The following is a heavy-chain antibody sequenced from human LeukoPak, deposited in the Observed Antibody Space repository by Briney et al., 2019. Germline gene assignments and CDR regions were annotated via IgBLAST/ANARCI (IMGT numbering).Heavy chain of an antibody. V-gene: IGHV3-23*01. D-gene: IGHD5-12*01. CDR2: VSGSGITT. CDR1: GFTFSSYA. Sequence: GGSLRLSCAASGFTFSSYAMNWVRQAPGKGLEWVAAVSGSGITTYHADSVRGRFTISRDNSKTTVSLQMNSLRAEDTAVYYCAKAPRGYSGYGAYYMDVWGKGTTVTISS. CDR3: AKAPRGYSGYGAYYMDV. J-gene: IGHJ6*03.